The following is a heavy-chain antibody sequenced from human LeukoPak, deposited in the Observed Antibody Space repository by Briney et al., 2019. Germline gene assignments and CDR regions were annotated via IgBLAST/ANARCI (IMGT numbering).Heavy chain of an antibody. J-gene: IGHJ2*01. CDR1: GYTFTDYY. V-gene: IGHV1-2*02. Sequence: ASVKVSYKASGYTFTDYYVHWVRQAPGQGLESMGWINPNSGDTTYVQKFQGRVTMTRDTSITTAYMELSRLSSDDTAVYYCARHPGKVTNDWYFDLWGRGTLVTVSS. D-gene: IGHD4-23*01. CDR2: INPNSGDT. CDR3: ARHPGKVTNDWYFDL.